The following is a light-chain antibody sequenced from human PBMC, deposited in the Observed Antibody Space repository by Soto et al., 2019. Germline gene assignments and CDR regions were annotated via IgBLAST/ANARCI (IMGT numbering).Light chain of an antibody. CDR1: QSISTY. CDR3: QQSYSTPYT. V-gene: IGKV1-39*01. J-gene: IGKJ2*01. CDR2: AAS. Sequence: IHMTQSPYSVSASLLHRFTISFRASQSISTYLNWYQHKPGKAPKLLIHAASSLRSGVPSRFSGSGSGTDFTLTISSLQPEDFATYYCQQSYSTPYTVGQGTKVDIK.